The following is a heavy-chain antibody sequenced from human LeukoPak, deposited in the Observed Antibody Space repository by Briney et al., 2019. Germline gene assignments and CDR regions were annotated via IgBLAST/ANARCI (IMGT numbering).Heavy chain of an antibody. V-gene: IGHV3-23*01. CDR2: ISGSGDST. Sequence: GGSLRLSCAASGFTFSSYAMGWVRQAPGKGLEWVSAISGSGDSTYYGDSVKGRFTISRDNSKNTLYLQMNSLRAEDTAVYYCAKTRPLDSSSWSHGDYWGQGTLVTVSS. CDR1: GFTFSSYA. D-gene: IGHD6-13*01. J-gene: IGHJ4*02. CDR3: AKTRPLDSSSWSHGDY.